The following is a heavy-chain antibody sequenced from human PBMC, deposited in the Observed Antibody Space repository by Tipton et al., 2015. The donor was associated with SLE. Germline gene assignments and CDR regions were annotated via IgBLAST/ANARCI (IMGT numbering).Heavy chain of an antibody. J-gene: IGHJ4*02. D-gene: IGHD3-22*01. V-gene: IGHV3-30*18. CDR3: AKEYYDRSGSLYCFDY. Sequence: SLRLSCAASGFTFSSYSMNWVRQAPGKGLEWVAVISYDGSNKYYADSVKGRFTISRDNSKNTLYLQMNSLRAEDTAVYYCAKEYYDRSGSLYCFDYWGQGTPVTVSS. CDR1: GFTFSSYS. CDR2: ISYDGSNK.